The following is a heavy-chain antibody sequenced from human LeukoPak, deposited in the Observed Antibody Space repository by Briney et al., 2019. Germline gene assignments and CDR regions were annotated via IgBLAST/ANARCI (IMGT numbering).Heavy chain of an antibody. V-gene: IGHV1-2*02. CDR3: ARGGVIAARDHNYYYYYMDV. J-gene: IGHJ6*03. Sequence: ASVKVSCKASGYTFTGYYMHWVRQAPGQGVEWMGWINPNSGGTNYAQKFQGRVTMTRDTSISTAYMELSRLRSDDTAVYYCARGGVIAARDHNYYYYYMDVWGKGTTVTISS. D-gene: IGHD6-6*01. CDR1: GYTFTGYY. CDR2: INPNSGGT.